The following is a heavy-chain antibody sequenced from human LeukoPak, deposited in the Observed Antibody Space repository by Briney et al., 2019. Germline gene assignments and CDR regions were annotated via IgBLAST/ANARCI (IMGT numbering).Heavy chain of an antibody. Sequence: SETLSLTCTVSGGSFNSYYWSWIRQPPGKGLEWIGYIYNSGNTKSNPSLKSRVTISADTSKNQFSLMLRFVTAADTAVYYYAGRRYYDSGSVILYGMDVWGQGTTVTVSS. J-gene: IGHJ6*02. CDR2: IYNSGNT. CDR3: AGRRYYDSGSVILYGMDV. D-gene: IGHD3-10*01. V-gene: IGHV4-59*08. CDR1: GGSFNSYY.